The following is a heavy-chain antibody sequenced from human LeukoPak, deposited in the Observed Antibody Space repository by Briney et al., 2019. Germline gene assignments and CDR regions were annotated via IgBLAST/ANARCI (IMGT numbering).Heavy chain of an antibody. V-gene: IGHV6-1*01. CDR1: GDSVSSKNPA. CDR3: ARSMSNGGFRLDY. CDR2: IYYRSKWSF. Sequence: SQTLSLTCAIAGDSVSSKNPAWNWIRQSPSRGLEWLGRIYYRSKWSFDYAVSVEGRITIKPDTSKNQFSLQLNSVTPEDTAVYYCARSMSNGGFRLDYWGQGSLVTVSS. J-gene: IGHJ4*02. D-gene: IGHD4-11*01.